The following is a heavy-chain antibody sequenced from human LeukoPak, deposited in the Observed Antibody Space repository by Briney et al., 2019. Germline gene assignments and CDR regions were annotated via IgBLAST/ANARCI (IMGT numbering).Heavy chain of an antibody. D-gene: IGHD5-12*01. CDR1: GFTFSSYA. CDR3: AKDPRPIVGWVDIVEPYGMDV. J-gene: IGHJ6*02. Sequence: PGGSLRLSCAASGFTFSSYAMSWVRQAPGKGLEWVSAISGSGGSTYYADSVKGRFTISRDNSKNTLYLQMNSLRAEDTAVYYCAKDPRPIVGWVDIVEPYGMDVWGQGTTVTVSS. V-gene: IGHV3-23*01. CDR2: ISGSGGST.